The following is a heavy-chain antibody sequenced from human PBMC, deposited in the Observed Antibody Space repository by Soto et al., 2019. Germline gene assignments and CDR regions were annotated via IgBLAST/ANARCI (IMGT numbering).Heavy chain of an antibody. CDR1: GFTFSSYW. Sequence: EVQLVESGGGLVQPGGSLRLSCAASGFTFSSYWMSWVRQAPGKGLEWVANIKQDGSEKYYVDSVKGRFTISRDNAKNSLYLQMNSLRAEDTAVYYCARDRFGMATTHRWFDPWGQGTLVTVSS. CDR2: IKQDGSEK. D-gene: IGHD5-12*01. J-gene: IGHJ5*02. V-gene: IGHV3-7*01. CDR3: ARDRFGMATTHRWFDP.